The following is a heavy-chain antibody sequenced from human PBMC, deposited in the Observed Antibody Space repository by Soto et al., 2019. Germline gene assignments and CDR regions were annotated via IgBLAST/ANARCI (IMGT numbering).Heavy chain of an antibody. CDR1: GGTFSSYA. J-gene: IGHJ4*02. CDR2: ISAYNGNT. CDR3: ARGGTTIDF. V-gene: IGHV1-18*01. Sequence: VSCKASGGTFSSYAISWVRQAPGQGLEWMGWISAYNGNTNYAQNFQGRVTMTTDTSTSTAYMELRSLRSDDTAVDYCARGGTTIDFWGKGSPVTVAS. D-gene: IGHD4-17*01.